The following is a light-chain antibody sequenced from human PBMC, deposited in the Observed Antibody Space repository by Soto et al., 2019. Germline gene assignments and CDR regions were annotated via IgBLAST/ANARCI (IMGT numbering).Light chain of an antibody. Sequence: DIQMTQSPSSLSASVGERVTITCRASQIISIFLNWYEQKPGKAPKLLIYAASSLQSGVPSRFSGSGSGTDCTLTISSLQPEDFATYYCQQSYSTPKFGQGTKVDIK. CDR3: QQSYSTPK. J-gene: IGKJ1*01. CDR2: AAS. CDR1: QIISIF. V-gene: IGKV1-39*01.